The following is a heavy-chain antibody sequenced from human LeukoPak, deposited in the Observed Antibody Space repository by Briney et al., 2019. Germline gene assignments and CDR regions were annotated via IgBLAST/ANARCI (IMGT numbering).Heavy chain of an antibody. D-gene: IGHD6-19*01. J-gene: IGHJ4*02. Sequence: PGGSLRLSCAASGFTVSSNYMSWVRQAPGKGLEWVSVIYSGGSTYYADSVKGRFTISRDNSKNTLYLQMNSLRAEDTAVYYCARGIISSGWFDYFDYWGQGTLVTVSS. CDR2: IYSGGST. CDR1: GFTVSSNY. CDR3: ARGIISSGWFDYFDY. V-gene: IGHV3-66*01.